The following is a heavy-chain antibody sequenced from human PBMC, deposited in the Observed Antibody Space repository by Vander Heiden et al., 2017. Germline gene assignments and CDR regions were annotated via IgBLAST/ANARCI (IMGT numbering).Heavy chain of an antibody. CDR3: AKDLVRAAKTRGYYYGMDV. CDR2: ISVDGSNK. Sequence: QVQLVESGGGVVQPGRSLRLSCAASGLAFSSYGMHWVRQVPGKGLEWVAVISVDGSNKYYADSVKGRLTIYRDNSKNTLYLQMNRLRAEDTAVYYCAKDLVRAAKTRGYYYGMDVWGQGTSVTVSS. V-gene: IGHV3-30*18. D-gene: IGHD2-15*01. J-gene: IGHJ6*02. CDR1: GLAFSSYG.